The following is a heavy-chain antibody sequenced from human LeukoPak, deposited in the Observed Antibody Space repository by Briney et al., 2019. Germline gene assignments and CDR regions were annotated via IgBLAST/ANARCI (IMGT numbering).Heavy chain of an antibody. V-gene: IGHV3-20*04. CDR2: INWNGGST. Sequence: GGSLRLSCAASGFTFSSYAMSWVRQAPGKGLEWVSGINWNGGSTGYADSVKGRFTISRDNAKNSLYLQMNSLRAEDTALYYCARDGGSLDDYGDYWGQGTLVTVSS. D-gene: IGHD4/OR15-4a*01. CDR3: ARDGGSLDDYGDY. J-gene: IGHJ4*02. CDR1: GFTFSSYA.